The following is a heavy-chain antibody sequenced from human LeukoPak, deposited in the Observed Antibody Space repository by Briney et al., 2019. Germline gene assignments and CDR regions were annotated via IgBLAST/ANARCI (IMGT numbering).Heavy chain of an antibody. CDR2: IRGSGGST. CDR3: AKAHCSPTSCSRIDY. J-gene: IGHJ4*02. Sequence: GGSLRLSCAASGFTFSTCAIGWVREAPGKGLGWVSAIRGSGGSTLYADSVKGRFPISRDSSKNTVYLQMSGLRAEDTALYYCAKAHCSPTSCSRIDYWGQGTLVTVSS. CDR1: GFTFSTCA. V-gene: IGHV3-23*01. D-gene: IGHD2-2*01.